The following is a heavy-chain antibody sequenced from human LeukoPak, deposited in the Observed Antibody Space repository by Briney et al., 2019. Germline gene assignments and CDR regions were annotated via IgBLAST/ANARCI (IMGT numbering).Heavy chain of an antibody. J-gene: IGHJ2*01. CDR3: SRYYDTNGRPRHLDL. D-gene: IGHD3-22*01. V-gene: IGHV4-4*07. Sequence: PSETLSFTCTGSGGSISSNYWSWIRQPAGKGLEWIGRIYTSGSTNYNPSLKSRVTMSVDTSKNQFSLKLSSGTAADTAMYYCSRYYDTNGRPRHLDLWGRGTLVTVSS. CDR2: IYTSGST. CDR1: GGSISSNY.